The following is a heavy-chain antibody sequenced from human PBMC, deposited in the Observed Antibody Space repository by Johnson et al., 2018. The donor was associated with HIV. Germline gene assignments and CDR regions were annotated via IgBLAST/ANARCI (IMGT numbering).Heavy chain of an antibody. V-gene: IGHV3-11*04. J-gene: IGHJ3*02. CDR1: GFIFSDYY. CDR3: ERRALHYDVLTDYPVSANAFDI. Sequence: QVQLVESGGGLVKAGGTLRLSCAASGFIFSDYYMSWNRQAPGKGREWVSYISSSGTIIYYVDSVKGRFTISRDNAKNSRYLQMNSLSAADTAVYYCERRALHYDVLTDYPVSANAFDIWGQGTMVTVSS. D-gene: IGHD3-9*01. CDR2: ISSSGTII.